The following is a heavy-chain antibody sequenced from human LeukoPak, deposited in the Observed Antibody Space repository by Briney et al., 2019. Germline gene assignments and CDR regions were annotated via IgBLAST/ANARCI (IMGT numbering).Heavy chain of an antibody. CDR3: ARRGIAVADAY. V-gene: IGHV5-10-1*04. J-gene: IGHJ4*02. Sequence: GESLKISCKGSGYSFTSYWISWVRQMPGKGLEWMGRIDPSDSNTNYSPSFQGQVTISADKSISTAYLQWSSLKASDTAMYYCARRGIAVADAYWGQGTLVTVSS. CDR2: IDPSDSNT. CDR1: GYSFTSYW. D-gene: IGHD6-19*01.